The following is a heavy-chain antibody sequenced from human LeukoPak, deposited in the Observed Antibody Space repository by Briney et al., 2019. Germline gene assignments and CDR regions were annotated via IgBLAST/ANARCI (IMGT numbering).Heavy chain of an antibody. J-gene: IGHJ5*02. CDR3: ARSRQASGLFSS. CDR1: GGSFSDYF. D-gene: IGHD3-10*01. Sequence: PSETLSLTCAVYGGSFSDYFWSWIRQPPGKGLEWIGCIYDRGPAHYNPSLKSRFTISVDRPKNQFFLNVTSLTAADTAVYYCARSRQASGLFSSWGQGTLVVVSS. V-gene: IGHV4-34*10. CDR2: IYDRGPA.